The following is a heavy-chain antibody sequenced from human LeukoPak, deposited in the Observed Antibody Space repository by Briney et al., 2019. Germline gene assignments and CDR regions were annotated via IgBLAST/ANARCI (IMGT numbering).Heavy chain of an antibody. J-gene: IGHJ5*02. Sequence: GESLRLSCAASGFTLSRYWIYWVRQAPGKGLEWVSRINPDGSTTTYADSVKGRCTISRDNVKNTVYLQMNSLRAEDTAVYYCARVLSGSWDWFDPWGQGTLVTVSS. CDR2: INPDGSTT. CDR1: GFTLSRYW. D-gene: IGHD3-22*01. V-gene: IGHV3-74*01. CDR3: ARVLSGSWDWFDP.